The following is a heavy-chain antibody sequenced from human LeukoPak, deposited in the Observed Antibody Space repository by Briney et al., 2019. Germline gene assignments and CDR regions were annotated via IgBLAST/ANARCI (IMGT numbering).Heavy chain of an antibody. D-gene: IGHD2-21*02. CDR2: ITASGTAM. Sequence: PGGSLRLSCAASGFTFSSYSMNWVRQAPGKGLEWVSHITASGTAMFYADSVKGRFTISRDNAKNSLYLQMNSLRDEDTAVYYCAKQGPARIPIVVVTAMAHWGQGTLVTVSS. CDR3: AKQGPARIPIVVVTAMAH. CDR1: GFTFSSYS. V-gene: IGHV3-48*02. J-gene: IGHJ4*02.